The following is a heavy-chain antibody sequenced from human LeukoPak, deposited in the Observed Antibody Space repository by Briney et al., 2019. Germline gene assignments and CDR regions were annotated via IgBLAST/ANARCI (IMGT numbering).Heavy chain of an antibody. D-gene: IGHD3-10*01. CDR2: ISSTGATI. CDR3: ARANSLMVRGVISYFDS. Sequence: GGSLRLSCAASGFTFSSNGMNWVRQAPGKGLDFIAYISSTGATIYYADSLKGRFAISRDSARNSLYLQMNSLRGEDTAVYFCARANSLMVRGVISYFDSWGQGTLVTVSS. J-gene: IGHJ4*02. CDR1: GFTFSSNG. V-gene: IGHV3-48*01.